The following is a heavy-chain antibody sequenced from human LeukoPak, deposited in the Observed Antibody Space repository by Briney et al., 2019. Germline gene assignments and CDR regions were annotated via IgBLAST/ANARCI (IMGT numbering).Heavy chain of an antibody. CDR1: GGSISSSSYY. D-gene: IGHD3-22*01. Sequence: SETLSLTCTVSGGSISSSSYYWGWIRQPPGKGLEWIGSIYYSGSTYYNPSRKSRVTISVDTSKNQFSLKLSSVTAADTDVYYCARNYYDSSGYYYFYLDYWGQGTLVTVSS. J-gene: IGHJ4*02. CDR3: ARNYYDSSGYYYFYLDY. V-gene: IGHV4-39*07. CDR2: IYYSGST.